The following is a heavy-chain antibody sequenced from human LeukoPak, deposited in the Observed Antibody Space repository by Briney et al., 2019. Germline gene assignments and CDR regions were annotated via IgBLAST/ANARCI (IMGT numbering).Heavy chain of an antibody. D-gene: IGHD6-13*01. V-gene: IGHV1-18*01. J-gene: IGHJ6*03. CDR2: ISAYNGNT. CDR3: AREPRYSSSVHYYYYYMDV. CDR1: GCTLTSYR. Sequence: ASVRVSCKASGCTLTSYRSSWVGQAHGQGLESMGWISAYNGNTNYAQKLQGRVTMTTDTSTSTAYMELRSLRSDDTAVYYCAREPRYSSSVHYYYYYMDVWGKGTTVTVSS.